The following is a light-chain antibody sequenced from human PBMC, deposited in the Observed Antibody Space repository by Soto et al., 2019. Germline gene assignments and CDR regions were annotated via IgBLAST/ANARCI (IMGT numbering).Light chain of an antibody. CDR1: KSVSSSY. CDR3: QQYGSA. J-gene: IGKJ4*01. CDR2: GAS. V-gene: IGKV3-20*01. Sequence: EIVLTQSPGTLSLSPGERATLSCRASKSVSSSYLAWYQQKPGQAPRLLIYGASSRATGIPDRFSGSWSGTDFTLTISRLDPEDFTVYYCQQYGSAFGGGTKVEIK.